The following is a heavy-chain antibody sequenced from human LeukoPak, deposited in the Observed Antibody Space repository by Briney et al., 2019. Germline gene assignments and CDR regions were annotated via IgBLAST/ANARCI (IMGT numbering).Heavy chain of an antibody. CDR1: GFIFSGFG. V-gene: IGHV3-30*18. D-gene: IGHD5-24*01. Sequence: PGRSLRLSCAASGFIFSGFGMHWVRQAPGKGLEWVAVISYDGTNTYYADSVKGRFTISRDNSKSTLYLQMNSLRAEDTAVYYCAKDKVEMAFDYWAREPWSPSPQ. CDR2: ISYDGTNT. CDR3: AKDKVEMAFDY. J-gene: IGHJ4*02.